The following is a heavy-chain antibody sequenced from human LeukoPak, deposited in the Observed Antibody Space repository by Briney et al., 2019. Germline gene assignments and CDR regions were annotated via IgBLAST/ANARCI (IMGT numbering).Heavy chain of an antibody. V-gene: IGHV1-69*06. J-gene: IGHJ3*02. D-gene: IGHD3-10*01. CDR1: GGTFSSYA. CDR3: ARDPGFGEKWFEAFDI. Sequence: SVKVSCKASGGTFSSYAISWVRQAPGQGLAWMGGIISIFGTANYAQKFNGRVTITADKSTSTAYMELSSLRSEDTAVYYCARDPGFGEKWFEAFDIWGQGTMVTVSS. CDR2: IISIFGTA.